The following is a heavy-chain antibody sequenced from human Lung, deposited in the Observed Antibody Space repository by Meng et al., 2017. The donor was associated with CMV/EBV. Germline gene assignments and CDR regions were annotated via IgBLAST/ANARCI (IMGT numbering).Heavy chain of an antibody. Sequence: GGSXRLSCAASGFIFNAYGMHWVRQAPGKGLEWVAFIRYDGSNKNYADSVKGRFTISRDNSKNTVYLQLNSLRVDDSAVYYCAKDWGQLVNYFDYWAQGTXVTVSS. J-gene: IGHJ4*02. CDR1: GFIFNAYG. CDR2: IRYDGSNK. D-gene: IGHD6-6*01. V-gene: IGHV3-30*02. CDR3: AKDWGQLVNYFDY.